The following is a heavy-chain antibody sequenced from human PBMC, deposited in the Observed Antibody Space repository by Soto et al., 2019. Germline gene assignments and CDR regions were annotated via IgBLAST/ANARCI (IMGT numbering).Heavy chain of an antibody. J-gene: IGHJ4*02. CDR1: GLTFSDNY. Sequence: GGSLRLSCAASGLTFSDNYMDWVRQAPGKGLEGVGRTRNKANSYTTEYAASVKGRFTIARDDSKNSLYLQMNSLKTEDTAVYYCATSTAYCDYDYWGQGTLVTVSS. V-gene: IGHV3-72*01. CDR3: ATSTAYCDYDY. CDR2: TRNKANSYTT. D-gene: IGHD4-17*01.